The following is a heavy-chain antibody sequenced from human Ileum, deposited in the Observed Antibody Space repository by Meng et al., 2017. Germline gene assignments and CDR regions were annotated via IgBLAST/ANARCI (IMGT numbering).Heavy chain of an antibody. CDR2: IFHGGTT. J-gene: IGHJ4*02. V-gene: IGHV4-4*02. Sequence: VPLQEHGPALVTPSGTLSLTCAVYGDSISSGNWWNWVRQSPGKGLEWIGEIFHGGTTNYNPSLKNRVTLLMDKSKNQFSLQRTSVTAADTAVFYCARGIGDIRVGFDYWCQGILVTVVS. CDR3: ARGIGDIRVGFDY. CDR1: GDSISSGNW. D-gene: IGHD5-12*01.